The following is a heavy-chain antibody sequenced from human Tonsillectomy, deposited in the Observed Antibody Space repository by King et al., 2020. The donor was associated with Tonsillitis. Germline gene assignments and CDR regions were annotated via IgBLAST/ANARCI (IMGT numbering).Heavy chain of an antibody. Sequence: QVQLQESGPGLVKPSDTLSLTCTVSGGSISSYYWIWIRQPPGKGLEGIGDIYYSGSTNYNPPLKSRVTISVDTSKKQFYLKLSSVTAADTAVYYCAREDNYYFDYWGQGTLVTVSS. CDR1: GGSISSYY. CDR3: AREDNYYFDY. CDR2: IYYSGST. D-gene: IGHD1-1*01. J-gene: IGHJ4*02. V-gene: IGHV4-59*01.